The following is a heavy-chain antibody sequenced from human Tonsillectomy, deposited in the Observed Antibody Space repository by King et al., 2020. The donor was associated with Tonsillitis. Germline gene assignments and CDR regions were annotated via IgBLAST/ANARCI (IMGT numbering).Heavy chain of an antibody. J-gene: IGHJ5*02. Sequence: HVQLQQWGAGLLKPSETLSLTCAVYGGSFSGYYWTWIRQPPGKGLEWIGEINHSGSTNYNPSLKSRVTISVDTSKYQFSLKLSSVTAADTAVYYCARGGEYYYGSGSYSPANWFDPWGQGTLVTVSS. CDR1: GGSFSGYY. CDR2: INHSGST. CDR3: ARGGEYYYGSGSYSPANWFDP. D-gene: IGHD3-10*01. V-gene: IGHV4-34*02.